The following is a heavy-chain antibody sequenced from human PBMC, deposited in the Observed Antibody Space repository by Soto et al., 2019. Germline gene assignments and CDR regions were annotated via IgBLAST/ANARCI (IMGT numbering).Heavy chain of an antibody. D-gene: IGHD3-16*01. CDR1: GFTFDDYA. CDR3: AKIGGLYYYFDY. V-gene: IGHV3-9*01. J-gene: IGHJ4*02. Sequence: LRLSCAASGFTFDDYAMHWVRQAPGKGLEWVSGISWNSGSIGYADSVKGRFTISRDNARNSLYLQMNSLRAEDTALYYCAKIGGLYYYFDYWGQGTLVTVSS. CDR2: ISWNSGSI.